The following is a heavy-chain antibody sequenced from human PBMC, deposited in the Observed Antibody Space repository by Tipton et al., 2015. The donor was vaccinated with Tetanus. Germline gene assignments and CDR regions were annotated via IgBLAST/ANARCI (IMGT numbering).Heavy chain of an antibody. CDR2: VSPDSGGT. CDR1: GYAFTGYY. Sequence: QLVQSGAEVKKPGASVKVSCKASGYAFTGYYIHWVRQAPGQGLEWMGWVSPDSGGTNLALRFQGRVTLTSDTSSDTAYMEMSRLSFDDTATYYCARVHDFDPSNLDYWGQGTVVTVSS. V-gene: IGHV1-2*02. J-gene: IGHJ4*02. CDR3: ARVHDFDPSNLDY. D-gene: IGHD2-21*02.